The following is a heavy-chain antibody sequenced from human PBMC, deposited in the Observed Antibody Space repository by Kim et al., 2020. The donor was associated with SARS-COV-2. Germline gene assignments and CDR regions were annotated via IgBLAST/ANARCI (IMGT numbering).Heavy chain of an antibody. CDR2: FDPEDGET. CDR1: GYTLTELS. D-gene: IGHD3-9*01. Sequence: ASVKVSCKVSGYTLTELSMHWVRQAPGKGLEWMGGFDPEDGETIYAQKFQGRVTMTEDTSTDTAYMELSSLRSEDTAVYYCATGRSYYDILTGYYNPYYYGMDVWGQGTTVTVSS. CDR3: ATGRSYYDILTGYYNPYYYGMDV. J-gene: IGHJ6*02. V-gene: IGHV1-24*01.